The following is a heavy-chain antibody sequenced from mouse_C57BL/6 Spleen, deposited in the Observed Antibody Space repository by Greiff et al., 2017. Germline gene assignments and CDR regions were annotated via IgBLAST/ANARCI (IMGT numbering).Heavy chain of an antibody. CDR2: IRNKANGYTT. CDR1: GFTFTDYY. CDR3: ASYRISFGAMDY. V-gene: IGHV7-3*01. D-gene: IGHD3-1*01. J-gene: IGHJ4*01. Sequence: EVHLVESGGGLVQPGGSLSLSCAASGFTFTDYYMSWVRQPPGKALEWLGFIRNKANGYTTEYSASVKGRFTISRDNSQSILYLQMNALRAEDSATYYCASYRISFGAMDYWGQGTSVTVSS.